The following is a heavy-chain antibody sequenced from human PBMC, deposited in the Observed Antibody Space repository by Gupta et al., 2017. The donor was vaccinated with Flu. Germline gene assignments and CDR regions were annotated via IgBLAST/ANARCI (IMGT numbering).Heavy chain of an antibody. V-gene: IGHV4-34*01. J-gene: IGHJ6*03. CDR2: INHSGST. D-gene: IGHD3-3*01. CDR1: GGSFSGYY. Sequence: QVQLQQWGAGLLKPSETLSLTCAVYGGSFSGYYWSWIRQPPGKGLEWIGEINHSGSTNYNPSLKSRVTISVDTSKNQFSLKLSSVTAADTAVYYCARGSSDFWSGYFFYYYYMDVWGKGTTVTVSS. CDR3: ARGSSDFWSGYFFYYYYMDV.